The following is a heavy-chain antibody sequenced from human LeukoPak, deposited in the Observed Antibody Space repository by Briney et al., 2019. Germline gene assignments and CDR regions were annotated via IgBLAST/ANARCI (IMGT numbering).Heavy chain of an antibody. CDR1: GFTFSSYS. V-gene: IGHV4-38-2*02. J-gene: IGHJ5*02. D-gene: IGHD5-12*01. CDR2: IYYSGST. Sequence: PGGSLRLSCAASGFTFSSYSMNWVRQPPGKGLEWIGSIYYSGSTYYNPSLKSRVTISVDTSKNQFSLKLSSVTAADTAVYYCARDRVATEGWFDPWGQGTLVTVSS. CDR3: ARDRVATEGWFDP.